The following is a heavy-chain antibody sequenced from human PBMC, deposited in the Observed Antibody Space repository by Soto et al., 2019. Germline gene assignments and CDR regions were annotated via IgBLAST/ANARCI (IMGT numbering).Heavy chain of an antibody. CDR3: ARVITIFGVVTQPYYYYGMDV. Sequence: PSETLSLTCAVSGGSISSSNWWSWVRQPPGKGLEWIGEIYHSGSTNYNPSLKSRVTISVDKSKNQFSLKLSSVTAADTAVYYCARVITIFGVVTQPYYYYGMDVWGQGTTVTVYS. D-gene: IGHD3-3*01. CDR1: GGSISSSNW. CDR2: IYHSGST. V-gene: IGHV4-4*02. J-gene: IGHJ6*02.